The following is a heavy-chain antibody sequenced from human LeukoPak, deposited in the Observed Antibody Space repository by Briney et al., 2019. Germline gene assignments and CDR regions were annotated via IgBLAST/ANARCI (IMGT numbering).Heavy chain of an antibody. CDR3: TKGTIWLPLDY. CDR1: GFTFSNYA. J-gene: IGHJ4*02. CDR2: ISGSGGST. Sequence: GGSLRLSCAASGFTFSNYAMSWARQAPGKGLEWVSAISGSGGSTYYADSVKGRFTISRDNSKNTLYLQMSSLRAEDTAVYYCTKGTIWLPLDYWGQGTLVTVSS. V-gene: IGHV3-23*01. D-gene: IGHD5-18*01.